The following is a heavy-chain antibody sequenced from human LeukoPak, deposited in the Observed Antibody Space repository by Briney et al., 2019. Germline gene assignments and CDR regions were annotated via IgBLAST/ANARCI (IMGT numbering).Heavy chain of an antibody. CDR1: GFTFDDYI. Sequence: PGGSLRLSCAASGFTFDDYIMHWVRQAPGKGLEWVSLISWDGDTTYYADSVKGRFTSSRDNSKNSLFLQMNSLRTEDTALYYGAKARGLIGGAFDIWGQGTMVTVSS. J-gene: IGHJ3*02. V-gene: IGHV3-43*01. D-gene: IGHD3-22*01. CDR2: ISWDGDTT. CDR3: AKARGLIGGAFDI.